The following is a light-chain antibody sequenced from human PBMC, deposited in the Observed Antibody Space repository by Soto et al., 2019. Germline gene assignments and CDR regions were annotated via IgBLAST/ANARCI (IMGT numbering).Light chain of an antibody. CDR2: DVS. J-gene: IGLJ1*01. V-gene: IGLV2-11*01. Sequence: QSALTQPRSVSGSPGQSVTISCTGTSSDVGGYSYVSWYQQHPGKAPKLMIYDVSKRPSGVPDRFSGSKSGNTASLTISGLQVEDEADYYCCSSADSYPHVFGTGTKVTVL. CDR3: CSSADSYPHV. CDR1: SSDVGGYSY.